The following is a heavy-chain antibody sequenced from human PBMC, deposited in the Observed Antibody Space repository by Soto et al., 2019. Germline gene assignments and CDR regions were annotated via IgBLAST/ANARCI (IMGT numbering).Heavy chain of an antibody. CDR2: IYYSGST. CDR3: ATMAYERRSSVDY. CDR1: GGSISSYY. V-gene: IGHV4-59*01. J-gene: IGHJ4*02. Sequence: SETLSLTCTVSGGSISSYYWSWIRQPPGKGLEWIGYIYYSGSTNYNPSLKSRVTISVDTSKNQFSLKLSSVTAADTAVYYCATMAYERRSSVDYCGQGPLVTVS. D-gene: IGHD3-10*01.